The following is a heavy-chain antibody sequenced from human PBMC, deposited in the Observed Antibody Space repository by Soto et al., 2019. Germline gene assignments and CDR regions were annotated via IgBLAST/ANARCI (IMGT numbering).Heavy chain of an antibody. J-gene: IGHJ5*02. CDR3: ASPQYSTVP. Sequence: QVQLVQSGAEEKKPGASVKVSCKASGYSFTTYSIHWVRQAPGQRLEWMGLINGGNGITKFSQKFQDRVTITRDTSASTAYMELSILSSEDTAVYSGASPQYSTVPWGQGTLVTVSS. V-gene: IGHV1-3*05. D-gene: IGHD1-26*01. CDR2: INGGNGIT. CDR1: GYSFTTYS.